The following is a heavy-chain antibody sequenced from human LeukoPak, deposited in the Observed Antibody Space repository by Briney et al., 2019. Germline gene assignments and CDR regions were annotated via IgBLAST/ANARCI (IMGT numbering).Heavy chain of an antibody. CDR3: AKEPVP. V-gene: IGHV4-4*07. CDR2: IFTDGGS. CDR1: GVSISIYY. Sequence: SETLSLTCTVSGVSISIYYWSWIRQPAGKGLEWIGRIFTDGGSSYNPSLKSRVTMSVDTSKNQFSLKLSSVTAADTAVYYCAKEPVPWGQGTLVTVSS. J-gene: IGHJ5*02.